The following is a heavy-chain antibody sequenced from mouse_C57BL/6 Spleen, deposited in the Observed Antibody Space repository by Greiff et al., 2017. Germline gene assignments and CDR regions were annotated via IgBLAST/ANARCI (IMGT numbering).Heavy chain of an antibody. CDR3: ARRGLLLRSYYYAMDY. D-gene: IGHD1-1*01. V-gene: IGHV1-55*01. CDR2: IYPGSGST. CDR1: GYTFTSYW. Sequence: QVQLQQPGAELVKPGASVKMSCKASGYTFTSYWITWVKQRPGQGLEWIGDIYPGSGSTNYNEKFKSKATLTVDTSSSTAYMQLSSLTSEDSAVYYCARRGLLLRSYYYAMDYWGQGTSVTVSS. J-gene: IGHJ4*01.